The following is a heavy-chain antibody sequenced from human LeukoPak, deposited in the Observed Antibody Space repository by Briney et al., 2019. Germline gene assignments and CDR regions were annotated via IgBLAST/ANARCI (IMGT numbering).Heavy chain of an antibody. Sequence: GRSLRLSCAASGFTFSSYGMHWVRQAPGKGLEWVAVISYDGSNKYYADSVKGRFTISRDNSKNTLYLQMNSLRAEDTAVYYCAKVVQYSSSWYGSYYGMDVWGKGTTVTVSS. CDR1: GFTFSSYG. J-gene: IGHJ6*04. V-gene: IGHV3-30*18. D-gene: IGHD6-13*01. CDR3: AKVVQYSSSWYGSYYGMDV. CDR2: ISYDGSNK.